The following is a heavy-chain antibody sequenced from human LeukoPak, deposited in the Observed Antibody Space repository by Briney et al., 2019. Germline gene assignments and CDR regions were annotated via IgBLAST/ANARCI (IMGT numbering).Heavy chain of an antibody. Sequence: SETLSLTCTVSGGTISIYYWTWIRQPAGKGLEWIGRIYNSGSTNYNPYLKSRVTISLDTSKNQFSLELSSVTAADTAVYYCARSELLWFGGVNSGFDYWGQGTLVTVSS. CDR3: ARSELLWFGGVNSGFDY. CDR2: IYNSGST. D-gene: IGHD3-10*01. J-gene: IGHJ4*02. V-gene: IGHV4-4*07. CDR1: GGTISIYY.